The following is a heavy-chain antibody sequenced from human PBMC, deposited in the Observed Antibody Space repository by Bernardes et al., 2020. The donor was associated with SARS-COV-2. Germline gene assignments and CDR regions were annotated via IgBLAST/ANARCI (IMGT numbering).Heavy chain of an antibody. CDR2: INQAGSAK. J-gene: IGHJ4*02. Sequence: GGSLRLSCAASGFTFSTFWMTWVRQAPGKGLEWVANINQAGSAKYYVDSVKGRFTISKDNAKNSLFMQMNTLRAEDTAVYYCARIYSTASFDFDHWGQGTLVTVSS. D-gene: IGHD6-6*01. V-gene: IGHV3-7*01. CDR1: GFTFSTFW. CDR3: ARIYSTASFDFDH.